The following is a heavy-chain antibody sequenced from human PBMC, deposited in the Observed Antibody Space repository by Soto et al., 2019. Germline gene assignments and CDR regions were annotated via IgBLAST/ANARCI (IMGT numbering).Heavy chain of an antibody. CDR1: GFTFTSCA. CDR3: AKDFLSTAGYSVTIWAFDY. Sequence: LRLSCAASGFTFTSCAMSWVRQVPGKGLEWISTISGSGTTTYCADSVKGRFTISRDSSKNTVYLQMNSLRVEDTAVYYCAKDFLSTAGYSVTIWAFDYWGQGTLVTVSS. CDR2: ISGSGTTT. D-gene: IGHD5-12*01. V-gene: IGHV3-23*01. J-gene: IGHJ4*02.